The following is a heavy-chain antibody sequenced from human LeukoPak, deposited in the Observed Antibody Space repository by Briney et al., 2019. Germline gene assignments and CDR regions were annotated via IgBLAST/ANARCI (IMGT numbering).Heavy chain of an antibody. CDR1: GFTFSSYG. J-gene: IGHJ4*02. D-gene: IGHD6-19*01. CDR2: ISYDGSNK. CDR3: ARGTPAVAGTAFDY. V-gene: IGHV3-30*03. Sequence: GRSLRLSCAASGFTFSSYGMHWVRQAPGKGLEWVAVISYDGSNKYYADSVKGRFTISRDNSKNTLYLQMNSLRAEDTAVYYCARGTPAVAGTAFDYWGQGTLVTVSS.